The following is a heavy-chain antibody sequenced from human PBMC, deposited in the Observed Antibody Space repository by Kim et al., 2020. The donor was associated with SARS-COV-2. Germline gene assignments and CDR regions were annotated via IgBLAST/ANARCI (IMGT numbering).Heavy chain of an antibody. CDR2: IYYSGST. D-gene: IGHD3-9*01. CDR3: ARDRGDDYDILTGYYRGGGWFDP. V-gene: IGHV4-31*03. Sequence: SETLSLTCTVSGGPISSGSYYWSRIRQHPGKGLEWIGYIYYSGSTYYNPSLKSRVTISLDTSKNQFSLKLSSVTAADTAVYYCARDRGDDYDILTGYYRGGGWFDPWGQGTLVTVSS. J-gene: IGHJ5*02. CDR1: GGPISSGSYY.